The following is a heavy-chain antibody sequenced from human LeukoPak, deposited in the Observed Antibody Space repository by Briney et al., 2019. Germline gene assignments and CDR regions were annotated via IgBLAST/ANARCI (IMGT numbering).Heavy chain of an antibody. CDR1: GFTISPYW. Sequence: PGGSLRLSCAASGFTISPYWMSWVRQAPGKGLEWVANIKRDGSEKYYVDSVKGRFAISRDNAKNSVYLQMNGLRAEDTAVYYCARENTAVPGGDCWGQGTLVTVSS. CDR2: IKRDGSEK. J-gene: IGHJ4*02. D-gene: IGHD5-18*01. V-gene: IGHV3-7*01. CDR3: ARENTAVPGGDC.